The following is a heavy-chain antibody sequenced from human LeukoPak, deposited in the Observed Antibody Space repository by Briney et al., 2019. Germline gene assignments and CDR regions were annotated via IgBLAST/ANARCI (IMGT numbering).Heavy chain of an antibody. V-gene: IGHV3-30*18. CDR2: TSYDGSNK. Sequence: PGRSLRLSCAASGFTFSSYGMHWVRQAPGKGLEWVAVTSYDGSNKYYADSVKGRFTISRDNSKNTLYLQMNSLRAEDTAVYYCAKDLFLQSVSSSWYPDYWGQGTLVTVSS. CDR3: AKDLFLQSVSSSWYPDY. CDR1: GFTFSSYG. J-gene: IGHJ4*02. D-gene: IGHD6-13*01.